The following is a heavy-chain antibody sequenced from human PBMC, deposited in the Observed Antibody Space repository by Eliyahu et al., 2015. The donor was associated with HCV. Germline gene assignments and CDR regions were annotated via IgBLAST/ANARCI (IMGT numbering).Heavy chain of an antibody. J-gene: IGHJ4*02. CDR2: LYSDGST. D-gene: IGHD1-26*01. CDR1: GFTVSSNY. CDR3: ARTIVGNSIDYFDY. V-gene: IGHV3-66*01. Sequence: EVQLVESGGGLVQPGGSLRLSCAASGFTVSSNYMXWVRQAPGKGLEWVSVLYSDGSTYYADSVKGRFSVSRDNSKNTLYLQMNSLRAEDTAVYSCARTIVGNSIDYFDYWGQGTLVTVSS.